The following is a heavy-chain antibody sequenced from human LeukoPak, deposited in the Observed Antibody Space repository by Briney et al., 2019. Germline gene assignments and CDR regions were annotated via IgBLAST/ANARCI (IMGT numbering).Heavy chain of an antibody. CDR2: MNPNSGNT. CDR1: GYTFTSYD. CDR3: AIEYSSSWYVGNWFDP. V-gene: IGHV1-8*01. D-gene: IGHD6-13*01. J-gene: IGHJ5*02. Sequence: ASVKVSRKASGYTFTSYDINWVRQATGQGLEWMGWMNPNSGNTGYAQKFQGRVTMTRNTSISTAYMELSSLRSEDTAVYYCAIEYSSSWYVGNWFDPWGQGTLVTVSS.